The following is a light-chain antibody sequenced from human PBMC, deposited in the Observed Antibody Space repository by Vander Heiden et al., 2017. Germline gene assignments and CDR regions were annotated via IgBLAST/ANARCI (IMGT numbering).Light chain of an antibody. Sequence: QSALTQPASVSGSPVQSITISCTGTSSDVGSYNLVSWYQHQPGKAPKLVIYHVTERPSGVSYRFSGSKSGNAASLTISGLQAEDEADYYCCSYAGSASLYIFGGGTKLTVL. CDR3: CSYAGSASLYI. CDR2: HVT. CDR1: SSDVGSYNL. J-gene: IGLJ2*01. V-gene: IGLV2-23*02.